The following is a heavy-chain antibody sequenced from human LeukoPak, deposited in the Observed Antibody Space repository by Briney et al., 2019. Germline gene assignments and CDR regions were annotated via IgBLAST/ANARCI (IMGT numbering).Heavy chain of an antibody. V-gene: IGHV3-48*03. CDR1: GFTFSSYE. J-gene: IGHJ4*02. CDR2: ISSSGSTI. Sequence: GGSLRLSCAASGFTFSSYEMNWVRQAPGKGLEWVSYISSSGSTIYYADSVKGRFTISRDNSKNTLYLQMNSLRAEDTAVYYCAKGLAYFDYWGQGTLVTVSS. CDR3: AKGLAYFDY.